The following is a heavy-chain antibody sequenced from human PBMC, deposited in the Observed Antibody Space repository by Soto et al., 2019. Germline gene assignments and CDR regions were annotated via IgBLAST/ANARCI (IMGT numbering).Heavy chain of an antibody. CDR1: GGSISSYY. D-gene: IGHD3-10*01. V-gene: IGHV4-59*01. CDR2: IYYSGST. CDR3: ARDRRITIFRGVPSPSNLLAP. J-gene: IGHJ5*02. Sequence: PSETLSLTCTVSGGSISSYYWSWIRQPPGKGLEWIGYIYYSGSTNYNPSLKSRVTISVDTSKNQFSLKLSSVTAADTAVYYCARDRRITIFRGVPSPSNLLAPCGQGSLVPVSS.